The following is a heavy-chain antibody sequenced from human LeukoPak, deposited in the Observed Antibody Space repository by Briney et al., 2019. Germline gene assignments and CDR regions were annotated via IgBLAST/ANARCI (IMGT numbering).Heavy chain of an antibody. Sequence: ASVKVSCKASGGTFSSYAISWVRQAPGQGLEWMGRIIPILGIANYAQKFQGRVAITADKSTSTAYMELSSLRSEDTAVYYCAREPGIAAAEDAFDIWGQGTMVTVSS. V-gene: IGHV1-69*04. D-gene: IGHD6-13*01. CDR1: GGTFSSYA. CDR3: AREPGIAAAEDAFDI. J-gene: IGHJ3*02. CDR2: IIPILGIA.